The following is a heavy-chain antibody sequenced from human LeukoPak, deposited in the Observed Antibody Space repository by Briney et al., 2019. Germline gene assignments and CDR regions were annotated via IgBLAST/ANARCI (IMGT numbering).Heavy chain of an antibody. CDR3: ARDLTSSSWYLVYSSDY. V-gene: IGHV3-48*01. CDR2: ISSSSSTI. J-gene: IGHJ4*02. CDR1: GFTFSNYS. D-gene: IGHD6-13*01. Sequence: GGSLRLSCAASGFTFSNYSKNWVRQAPGKGLEWVSYISSSSSTIYYADSVKGRFTISRDNAKNSLYLQMNSLRAEDTAVYYCARDLTSSSWYLVYSSDYWGQGTLVTVSS.